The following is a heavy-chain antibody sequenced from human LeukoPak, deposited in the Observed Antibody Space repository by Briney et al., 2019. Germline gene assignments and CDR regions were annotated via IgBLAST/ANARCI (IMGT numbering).Heavy chain of an antibody. D-gene: IGHD1-26*01. CDR2: IYYSGST. V-gene: IGHV4-39*01. CDR1: GGSISSSSYY. CDR3: AINSRSYPNFDY. J-gene: IGHJ4*02. Sequence: SETLSLTCTVSGGSISSSSYYWGWIRQPPGKGLEWIGSIYYSGSTYYNPSLKSRVTISVDTSKNQFSLKLSSVTAADTAVYYCAINSRSYPNFDYWGQGTLVTVSS.